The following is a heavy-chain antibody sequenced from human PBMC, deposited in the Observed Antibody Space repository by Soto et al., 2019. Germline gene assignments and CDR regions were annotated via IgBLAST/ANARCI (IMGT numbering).Heavy chain of an antibody. D-gene: IGHD6-13*01. CDR3: ASGRASGYSSSWYVVY. CDR1: GGSISSGGYY. CDR2: IYYSGST. Sequence: SETLSHTCTFSGGSISSGGYYLSWIRKHPGKGLEWIGYIYYSGSTYYNPSLKSRVTISVDTSKNQFSLKLSSVTAADTAVYYCASGRASGYSSSWYVVYWGQGTLVTVSS. J-gene: IGHJ4*02. V-gene: IGHV4-31*03.